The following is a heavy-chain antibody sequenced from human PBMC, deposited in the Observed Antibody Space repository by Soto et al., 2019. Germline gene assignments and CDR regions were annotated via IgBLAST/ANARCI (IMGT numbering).Heavy chain of an antibody. D-gene: IGHD3-3*01. CDR2: IKQDGSEK. V-gene: IGHV3-7*01. J-gene: IGHJ4*02. CDR1: GFTFSSYW. CDR3: AMTTGGRSAPADY. Sequence: PGGSLRLSCAASGFTFSSYWMSWVRQAPGKGLEWVANIKQDGSEKYYVDSVKGRFTISRDNAKNSLYLQMNSLRAEDTAVYYCAMTTGGRSAPADYWGRGTLVTVS.